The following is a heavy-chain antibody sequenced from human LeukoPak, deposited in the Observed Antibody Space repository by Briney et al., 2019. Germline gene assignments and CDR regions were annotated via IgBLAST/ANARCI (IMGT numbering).Heavy chain of an antibody. CDR1: GGSFSGYY. D-gene: IGHD3-10*01. CDR3: ARGRRITMVRGVPKRQYYYYMDV. V-gene: IGHV4-34*01. Sequence: PSETLSLTCAVYGGSFSGYYWSWLRQPPGKGLEWIGEINHSGSTNYNPSLKSRVTISVETSKNQFSLKLSSVTAADTAVYYCARGRRITMVRGVPKRQYYYYMDVWGKGTTVTVSS. CDR2: INHSGST. J-gene: IGHJ6*03.